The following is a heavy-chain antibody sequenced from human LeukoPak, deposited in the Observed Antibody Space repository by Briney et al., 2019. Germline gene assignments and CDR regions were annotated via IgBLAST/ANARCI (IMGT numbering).Heavy chain of an antibody. V-gene: IGHV3-66*01. CDR2: IYSGGST. CDR1: GFTVRSNY. D-gene: IGHD3-9*01. J-gene: IGHJ3*02. Sequence: GESLRLFCAASGFTVRSNYMSWVRQAPGKGLEWVSVIYSGGSTYYADSVKGRFTISRDNSKNTLYLQMNSLRAEDTAVYYCATRYFDWLFDAFDIWGQGTMVTVSS. CDR3: ATRYFDWLFDAFDI.